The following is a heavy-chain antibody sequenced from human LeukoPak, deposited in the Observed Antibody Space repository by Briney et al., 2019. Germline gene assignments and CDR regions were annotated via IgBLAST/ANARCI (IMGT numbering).Heavy chain of an antibody. J-gene: IGHJ4*02. CDR2: IKSKADGGTT. D-gene: IGHD3-16*01. V-gene: IGHV3-15*05. CDR3: VMYPGR. CDR1: GFSVINAW. Sequence: GGSLRLSCAASGFSVINAWMSWVRQAPGQGLEWVGRIKSKADGGTTAYGAPAEGRFSISRDDSENTLFLQMNSLQTDDTAVSYCVMYPGRWGQGTLVTVSS.